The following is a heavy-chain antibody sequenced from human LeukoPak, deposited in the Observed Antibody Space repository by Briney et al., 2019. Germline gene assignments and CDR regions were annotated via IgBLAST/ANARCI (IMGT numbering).Heavy chain of an antibody. J-gene: IGHJ5*02. CDR2: IYYSGST. CDR3: ARSQPADSSSWLHVPVVLESFDP. Sequence: SETLSLTCTVSGVSISSGGYYWSWIRQHPGKGLEWIGYIYYSGSTYYNPSLKSRVTISVDTSKNQFSLKLSSVPAADTAVYYCARSQPADSSSWLHVPVVLESFDPWGQGTLVTVSS. CDR1: GVSISSGGYY. D-gene: IGHD6-13*01. V-gene: IGHV4-31*03.